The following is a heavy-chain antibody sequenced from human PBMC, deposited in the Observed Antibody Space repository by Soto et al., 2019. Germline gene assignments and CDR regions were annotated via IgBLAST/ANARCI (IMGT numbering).Heavy chain of an antibody. CDR3: ARRAVPAAIMGPTGVYNWFDP. D-gene: IGHD2-2*02. V-gene: IGHV5-51*01. CDR1: GYSFTSYW. J-gene: IGHJ5*02. Sequence: PGESLKISCKGSGYSFTSYWIGWVRQMPGKGLEWMGIIYPGDSDTRYSPSFQGQVTISADKSISTAYLQWSSLKASDTAMYYCARRAVPAAIMGPTGVYNWFDPWGQGTLVTVSS. CDR2: IYPGDSDT.